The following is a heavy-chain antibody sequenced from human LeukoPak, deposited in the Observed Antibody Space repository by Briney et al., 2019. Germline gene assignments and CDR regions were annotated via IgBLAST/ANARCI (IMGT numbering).Heavy chain of an antibody. V-gene: IGHV3-23*01. CDR2: IRGSADST. Sequence: GGSLTLSCAASGLTFSSYAMRWVRQAPGKGLECVSHIRGSADSTYYSESVKGRFTISRDNSRNTLYLQMNSLRAEDTAVYYCAKGGGNGAFDPWGQGTLVTVSS. CDR3: AKGGGNGAFDP. CDR1: GLTFSSYA. J-gene: IGHJ5*02. D-gene: IGHD4-23*01.